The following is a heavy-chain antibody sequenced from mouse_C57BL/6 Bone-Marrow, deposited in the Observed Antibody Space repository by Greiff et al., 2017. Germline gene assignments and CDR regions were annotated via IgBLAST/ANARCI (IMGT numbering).Heavy chain of an antibody. CDR2: IYPGSGST. J-gene: IGHJ4*01. Sequence: QVQLQQPGAELVKPGASVKMSCKASGYTFTSYWITWVKPRPGQGLEWIGDIYPGSGSTNYNEKFKSKATLTVDTSSSTAYMQLSSLTSEDSAVYYCARVYGSTSYARDYWGQGTSVTVSS. D-gene: IGHD1-1*01. CDR3: ARVYGSTSYARDY. CDR1: GYTFTSYW. V-gene: IGHV1-55*01.